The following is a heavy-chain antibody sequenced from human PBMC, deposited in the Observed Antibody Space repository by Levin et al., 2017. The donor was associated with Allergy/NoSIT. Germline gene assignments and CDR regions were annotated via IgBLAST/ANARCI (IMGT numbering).Heavy chain of an antibody. Sequence: ASVKVSCKGSGYTFTDYVIHWVRQGPGQRLEWMGWIHPRNGNTKYSEKFQDRVTITTDTSATTGYMDLSSLTSEDTAVYYCATSKASRPAFWGQGTLVTVSS. CDR3: ATSKASRPAF. CDR2: IHPRNGNT. J-gene: IGHJ4*02. V-gene: IGHV1-3*01. CDR1: GYTFTDYV. D-gene: IGHD2-15*01.